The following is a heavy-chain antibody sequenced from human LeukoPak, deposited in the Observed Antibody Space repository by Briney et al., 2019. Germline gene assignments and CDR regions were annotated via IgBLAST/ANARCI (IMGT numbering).Heavy chain of an antibody. V-gene: IGHV1-58*02. D-gene: IGHD6-13*01. CDR3: AADLSSSWYGYNWFDP. J-gene: IGHJ5*02. CDR2: IVVGSGNT. Sequence: PGTSVKVSCKASGFTFTSSAMQWVRQARGQRLEWIGCIVVGSGNTNYAQKFKERVTITRDMSTSTAYMELSSLRSEDTAVYYCAADLSSSWYGYNWFDPWGQGTLVTVSS. CDR1: GFTFTSSA.